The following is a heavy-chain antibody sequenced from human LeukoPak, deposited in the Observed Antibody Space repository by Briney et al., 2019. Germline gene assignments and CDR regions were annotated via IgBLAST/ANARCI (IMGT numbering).Heavy chain of an antibody. D-gene: IGHD3-10*01. Sequence: PGGSLRLSCAASGFTFSSYSMNWVRQAPGKGLEWVSSISSSSSYIYYADSVKGRFTISRDNAKNSLYLQMNSLRAEDTAVYYCARDHTVRGVIRWYDYWGQGTLVTVSS. J-gene: IGHJ4*02. CDR3: ARDHTVRGVIRWYDY. V-gene: IGHV3-21*01. CDR1: GFTFSSYS. CDR2: ISSSSSYI.